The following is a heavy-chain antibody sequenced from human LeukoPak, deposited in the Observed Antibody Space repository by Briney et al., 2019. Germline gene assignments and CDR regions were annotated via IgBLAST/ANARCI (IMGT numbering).Heavy chain of an antibody. Sequence: PGGSLRLSCAASGFTFSSYWMHWVRQAPGKGLVWVSRINSDGSRTTYADAAKGRFTVSRDNAKNTLYLQMNSLRAEDTAVYYCTTTRLADAFYFDYWGQGTLVTVSS. V-gene: IGHV3-74*01. CDR3: TTTRLADAFYFDY. J-gene: IGHJ4*02. CDR2: INSDGSRT. D-gene: IGHD6-13*01. CDR1: GFTFSSYW.